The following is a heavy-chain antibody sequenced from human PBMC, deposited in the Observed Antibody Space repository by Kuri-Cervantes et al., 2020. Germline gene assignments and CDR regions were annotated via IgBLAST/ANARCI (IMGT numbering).Heavy chain of an antibody. Sequence: GSLRLSCAVSGGSISSSNWWSWDRQPPGKGLEWIGEIYHSGSTNYNPSLKSRVTISVDKSKNQFSLKLSSVTAADTAVYYCARDPVSYCSSTSCYRSSAFDIWGQGTMVTVSS. CDR3: ARDPVSYCSSTSCYRSSAFDI. CDR2: IYHSGST. CDR1: GGSISSSNW. J-gene: IGHJ3*02. D-gene: IGHD2-2*02. V-gene: IGHV4-4*02.